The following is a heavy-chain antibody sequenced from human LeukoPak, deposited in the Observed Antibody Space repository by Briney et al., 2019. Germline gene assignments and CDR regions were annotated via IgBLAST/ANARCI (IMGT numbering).Heavy chain of an antibody. J-gene: IGHJ4*02. CDR1: GGTFSSYA. CDR3: ARDLPHYYDSSGYSDY. D-gene: IGHD3-22*01. V-gene: IGHV1-69*05. CDR2: IIPIFGTA. Sequence: SVKVSCKASGGTFSSYAISWVRQAPGQGLEWMGRIIPIFGTASYAQKFQGRVTITTDESTSTAYMELSSLRSEDTAVYYCARDLPHYYDSSGYSDYWGQGTLVTVSS.